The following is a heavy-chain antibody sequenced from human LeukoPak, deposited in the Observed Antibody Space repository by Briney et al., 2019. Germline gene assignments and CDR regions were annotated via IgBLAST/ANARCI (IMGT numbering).Heavy chain of an antibody. CDR2: INPSGGST. V-gene: IGHV1-46*01. D-gene: IGHD2-15*01. CDR3: ARDWGGHCSGDVCYYARFDP. J-gene: IGHJ5*02. CDR1: GYTFTSYY. Sequence: ASVKVSCKASGYTFTSYYMHWVRQAPGQGLEWMGIINPSGGSTSYAQKFQGRVTMTRDTSTSTVYMELSSLRSEDTAVYYCARDWGGHCSGDVCYYARFDPWGQGTLVTVSS.